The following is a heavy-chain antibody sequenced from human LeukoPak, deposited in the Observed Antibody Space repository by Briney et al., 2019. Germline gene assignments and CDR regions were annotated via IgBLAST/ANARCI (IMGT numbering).Heavy chain of an antibody. Sequence: PSETLSLTCTVSGGSISSSSYYWGWIRQPPGKGLEWIGSIYYSGSTYYNPSLKSRVTISVDTSKNQFSLKLSSVTAADTAVYYCARVGDGYDLFDYWGQGTLVTVSS. CDR2: IYYSGST. J-gene: IGHJ4*02. CDR1: GGSISSSSYY. CDR3: ARVGDGYDLFDY. V-gene: IGHV4-39*07. D-gene: IGHD5-24*01.